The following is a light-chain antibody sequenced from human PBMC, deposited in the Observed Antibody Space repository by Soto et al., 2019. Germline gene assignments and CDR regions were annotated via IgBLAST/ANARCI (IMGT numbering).Light chain of an antibody. CDR3: QQDNNWPRT. Sequence: IVMRKSPATLSVSPGEGVTLSCRASQSVSSNLAWYQQKPGQAPRLLIYGASTRATGIPARFSGSGSGTEFTLTISSLQSEDFAVYYCQQDNNWPRTFGQGTKVDIK. J-gene: IGKJ1*01. CDR1: QSVSSN. V-gene: IGKV3-15*01. CDR2: GAS.